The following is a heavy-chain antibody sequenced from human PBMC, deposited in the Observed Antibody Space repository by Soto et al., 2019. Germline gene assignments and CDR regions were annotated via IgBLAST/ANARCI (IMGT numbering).Heavy chain of an antibody. Sequence: GGSLRLSCAASRFTISGHAMHWVRQAPGKGLEWVAVIWYDGSNKYYADSVKGRFTISRDNSKNTLYLQMNSLRAEDTAVYYCARSSNGSGYYGMDVWGQGTTVTVSS. CDR3: ARSSNGSGYYGMDV. D-gene: IGHD3-10*01. CDR1: RFTISGHA. J-gene: IGHJ6*02. CDR2: IWYDGSNK. V-gene: IGHV3-33*08.